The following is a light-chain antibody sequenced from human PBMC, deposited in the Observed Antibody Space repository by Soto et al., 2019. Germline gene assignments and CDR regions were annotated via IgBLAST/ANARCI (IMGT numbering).Light chain of an antibody. J-gene: IGLJ1*01. Sequence: QSVLTQPASVSGSPGQSIAISCTGTSSDVGGHDSVSWYQQHPGKAPKLMIYNVSNRPSGVSNRFSGSKSGNTASLTISGLLAEDEADYFCTSYTSASTYVFGAGTKLT. V-gene: IGLV2-14*01. CDR3: TSYTSASTYV. CDR2: NVS. CDR1: SSDVGGHDS.